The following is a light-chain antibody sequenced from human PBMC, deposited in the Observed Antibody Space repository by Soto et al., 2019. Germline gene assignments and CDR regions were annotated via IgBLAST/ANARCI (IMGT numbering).Light chain of an antibody. J-gene: IGKJ1*01. CDR2: EAS. CDR1: QSISGS. CDR3: QQDNGYWT. V-gene: IGKV1-5*03. Sequence: DIQMTQSPSTLSASVGDRVTITCRASQSISGSLAWYQQKPGKAPKLLIYEASNLKSGVPSRFSGSRSGTEYTLTISILQPDDSSSYYCQQDNGYWTFGQGTRVEIK.